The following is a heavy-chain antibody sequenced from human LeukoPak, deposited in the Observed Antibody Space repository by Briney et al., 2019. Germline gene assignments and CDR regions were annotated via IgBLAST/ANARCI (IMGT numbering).Heavy chain of an antibody. D-gene: IGHD5-24*01. V-gene: IGHV3-33*01. Sequence: PGRSLRLSCAASGFAFSSYGMHWVRQAPGKGLEWVAVIWYDGSNKYYADSVKGRFTISRDNSKNTLYLQMSSLRAEDTAVYYCARELNMATTLDYWGQGTLVTVSS. CDR2: IWYDGSNK. CDR3: ARELNMATTLDY. CDR1: GFAFSSYG. J-gene: IGHJ4*02.